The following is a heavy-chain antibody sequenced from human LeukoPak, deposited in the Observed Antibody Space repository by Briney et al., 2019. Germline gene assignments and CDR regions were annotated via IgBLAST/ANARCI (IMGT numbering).Heavy chain of an antibody. CDR3: GGSGYTSFDY. D-gene: IGHD3-3*01. Sequence: PGGSLRLSCAASGFTFSSYSMNWVRQAPGKGLEWVSYISSSSSTIYYADSVKGRFTISRDNAKNPLYLQMNSLRAEDTAVYYCGGSGYTSFDYWGQGTLVTVSS. CDR1: GFTFSSYS. V-gene: IGHV3-48*01. J-gene: IGHJ4*02. CDR2: ISSSSSTI.